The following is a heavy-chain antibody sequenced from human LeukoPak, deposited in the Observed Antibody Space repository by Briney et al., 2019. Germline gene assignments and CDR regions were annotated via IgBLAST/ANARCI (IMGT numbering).Heavy chain of an antibody. Sequence: ASVKVSCKASGYTFTSYGISWVRQAPGQGLEWMGWISAYNGNTKDAQKRQRLVTLTPDTSTSTGYMELRSLISDDTALYYCGRGGRLKSYDFRSGYPGEVHRDLWAQGTLVTVSS. CDR3: GRGGRLKSYDFRSGYPGEVHRDL. D-gene: IGHD3-3*01. V-gene: IGHV1-18*01. J-gene: IGHJ4*02. CDR1: GYTFTSYG. CDR2: ISAYNGNT.